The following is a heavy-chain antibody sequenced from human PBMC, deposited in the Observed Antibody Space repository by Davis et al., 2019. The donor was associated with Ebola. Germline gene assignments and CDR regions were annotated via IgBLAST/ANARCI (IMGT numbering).Heavy chain of an antibody. V-gene: IGHV4-61*08. CDR2: IYYTGRT. Sequence: PSETLSLTCTVSGGSVSTSGHYWSWIRQPPGKGLEWIGYIYYTGRTRYNRSLKSRVTVSVDTSKNQFSLKLSSVTPADTAIYYCAREGGMVIFDYWGQGTLATVSS. D-gene: IGHD2-21*01. CDR1: GGSVSTSGHY. CDR3: AREGGMVIFDY. J-gene: IGHJ4*02.